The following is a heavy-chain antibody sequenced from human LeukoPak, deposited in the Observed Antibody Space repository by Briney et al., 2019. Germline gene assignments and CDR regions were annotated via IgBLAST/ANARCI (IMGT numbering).Heavy chain of an antibody. D-gene: IGHD3-16*01. V-gene: IGHV3-23*01. CDR2: TNGNGVGT. CDR3: AKHPLAGGNFHY. Sequence: GGSLRLSCAASGFTFSNYAMSWVRQTPGKGLEWVSATNGNGVGTFYAGSVEGRFTISRDNSKNTLYLQMSSLRAEDTAVYYCAKHPLAGGNFHYWGQGTLVTVSS. J-gene: IGHJ4*02. CDR1: GFTFSNYA.